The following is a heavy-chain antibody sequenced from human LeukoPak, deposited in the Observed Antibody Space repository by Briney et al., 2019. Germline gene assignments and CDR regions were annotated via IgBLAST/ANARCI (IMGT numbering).Heavy chain of an antibody. J-gene: IGHJ6*03. Sequence: PGGSLRLSCAASGFTFSSYEMNWVRQAPGKGLEWVSSISSSSSYIYYADSVKGRFTISRDNAKNSLYLQMNSRRAEDTAVYYCARVRQRITMVRGALFYMDVWGKGTTVTISS. V-gene: IGHV3-21*01. CDR3: ARVRQRITMVRGALFYMDV. D-gene: IGHD3-10*01. CDR1: GFTFSSYE. CDR2: ISSSSSYI.